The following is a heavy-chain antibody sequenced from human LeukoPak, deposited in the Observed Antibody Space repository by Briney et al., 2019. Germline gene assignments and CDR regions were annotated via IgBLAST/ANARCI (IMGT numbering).Heavy chain of an antibody. CDR2: ISSSSSYI. CDR1: GFTFSSYS. Sequence: GGSLRLSCAASGFTFSSYSMNWVRQAPGKGLEWVSSISSSSSYIYYADSVKGRFTISRDNAKNSLYLQMNSLRAEDTAVYYCAGAAAFDYYYYMDVWGKGTTLTVSS. CDR3: AGAAAFDYYYYMDV. D-gene: IGHD6-13*01. V-gene: IGHV3-21*01. J-gene: IGHJ6*03.